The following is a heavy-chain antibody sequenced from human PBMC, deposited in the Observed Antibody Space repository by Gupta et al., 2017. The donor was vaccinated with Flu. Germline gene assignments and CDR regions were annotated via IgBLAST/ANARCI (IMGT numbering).Heavy chain of an antibody. D-gene: IGHD2-15*01. CDR3: AKGGCSGGRCYGSDQQYLDY. CDR1: GFTFSSYA. V-gene: IGHV3-23*01. Sequence: PGGSLRLSCAASGFTFSSYAMSWVRQGPGKGLEWVSVISGSGGSTYYADSVKGRFTISRDNSKNTLYLQMNSLRAEDTAVYYCAKGGCSGGRCYGSDQQYLDYWGQGTLVTVSS. J-gene: IGHJ4*02. CDR2: ISGSGGST.